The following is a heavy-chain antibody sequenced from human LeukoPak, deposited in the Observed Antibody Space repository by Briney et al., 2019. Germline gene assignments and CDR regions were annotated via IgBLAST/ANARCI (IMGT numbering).Heavy chain of an antibody. CDR3: AKPLSSGWYYFDY. J-gene: IGHJ4*02. CDR1: GFTFSDCV. CDR2: ISGSGGGT. D-gene: IGHD6-19*01. V-gene: IGHV3-23*01. Sequence: KSGGSLRLSCAASGFTFSDCVMSWVRQAPGKGLEWVSGISGSGGGTYYADSVKGRFAISRDNSKNTLYLQMNSLRAEDTAVYYCAKPLSSGWYYFDYWGQGTLVTVSS.